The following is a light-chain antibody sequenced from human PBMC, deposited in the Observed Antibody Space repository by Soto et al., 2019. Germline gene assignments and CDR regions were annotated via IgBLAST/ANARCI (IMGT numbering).Light chain of an antibody. Sequence: QSVLTQPASVSGSPGQSITVFCTGTSRDIGRYNYVSWYQQHPDNPPKAMIYEVNYRASGVSNRFSGSKSGNTASLTISGLHPDDEADYYCSSFANSDTYVIFGGGPKVTVL. CDR3: SSFANSDTYVI. J-gene: IGLJ2*01. CDR1: SRDIGRYNY. V-gene: IGLV2-14*03. CDR2: EVN.